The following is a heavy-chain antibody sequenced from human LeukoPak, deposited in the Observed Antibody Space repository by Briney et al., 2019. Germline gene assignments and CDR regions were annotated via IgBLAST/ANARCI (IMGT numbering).Heavy chain of an antibody. D-gene: IGHD6-13*01. V-gene: IGHV3-30*04. CDR3: ARDGIAAAGTMSY. CDR1: GFTFSSYA. J-gene: IGHJ4*02. CDR2: ISYDGSNK. Sequence: GGSLRLSCAASGFTFSSYAMHWVRQAPGKGLEWVAVISYDGSNKYYADSVKGRFTISRDNSKSTLYLQMNSLRAEDTAVYYCARDGIAAAGTMSYWGQGTLVTVSS.